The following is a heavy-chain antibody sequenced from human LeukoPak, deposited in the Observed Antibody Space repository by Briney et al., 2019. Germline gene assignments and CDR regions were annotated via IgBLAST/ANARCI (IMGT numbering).Heavy chain of an antibody. J-gene: IGHJ4*02. V-gene: IGHV4-31*03. Sequence: SETLSLTGTVSGGSISSGGYYWSWIRQHPGKGLEWIGYIYYSGSTYYNPSLKSRVTISVDTSKNQFSLKLSSVTAADTAVYYCARDSRRTRKNYFDYWGQGTLVTVSS. CDR3: ARDSRRTRKNYFDY. CDR2: IYYSGST. CDR1: GGSISSGGYY.